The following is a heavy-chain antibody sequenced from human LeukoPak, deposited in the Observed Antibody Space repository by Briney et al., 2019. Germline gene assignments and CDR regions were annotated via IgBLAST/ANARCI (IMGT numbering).Heavy chain of an antibody. CDR3: ARDLRYCSGGSCSYYFDY. CDR2: IDPSGGST. Sequence: GASVKVSCKASGYTFTSYYMHWVRQAPGQGLEWMGIIDPSGGSTSYAQKFQGRVTMTRDTSTSTVYMELSSLRSEDTAVYYCARDLRYCSGGSCSYYFDYWGQEPWSPSPQ. CDR1: GYTFTSYY. J-gene: IGHJ4*01. D-gene: IGHD2-15*01. V-gene: IGHV1-46*01.